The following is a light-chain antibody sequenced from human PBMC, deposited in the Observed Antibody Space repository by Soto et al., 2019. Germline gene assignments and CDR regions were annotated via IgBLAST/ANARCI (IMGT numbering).Light chain of an antibody. J-gene: IGLJ2*01. CDR3: SSYTSSSTV. V-gene: IGLV2-14*01. CDR2: DVS. CDR1: SSDVGGYNY. Sequence: QSAQTQPASVSGSPGQSITISCTGTSSDVGGYNYVSWYQQHPGKAPKLMIYDVSNRPSGVSNRFSGSKSGNTASLTISGLQAEDEADYYCSSYTSSSTVFGGGTKLTVL.